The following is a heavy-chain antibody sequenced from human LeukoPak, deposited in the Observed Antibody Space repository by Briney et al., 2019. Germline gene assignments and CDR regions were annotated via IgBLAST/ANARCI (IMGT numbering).Heavy chain of an antibody. CDR1: GGSISSYY. V-gene: IGHV4-59*01. D-gene: IGHD5-18*01. CDR2: IYYSGTT. Sequence: PSETLSLTCTVSGGSISSYYWSWIRQPPGKGLEWTGYIYYSGTTNYNPSLKSRVTISVDTSKNQFSLKLSSVTAADTAVYYCAKVRLWLRDFDYWGQGTLVTVSS. J-gene: IGHJ4*02. CDR3: AKVRLWLRDFDY.